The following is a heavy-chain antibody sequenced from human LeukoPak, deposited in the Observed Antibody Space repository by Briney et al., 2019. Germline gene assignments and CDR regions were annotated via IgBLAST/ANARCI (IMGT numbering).Heavy chain of an antibody. CDR1: GGSISSGSYY. V-gene: IGHV4-61*02. CDR3: ARESQGGGSGWFDP. CDR2: IYTSGST. J-gene: IGHJ5*02. Sequence: PSQTLSLTCTVSGGSISSGSYYWSWIRQPAGKGLEWIGRIYTSGSTNYNPSLKSRVTISVDTSKNQFSLKLSSVTAADTAVYYCARESQGGGSGWFDPWGQGTLVTVSS. D-gene: IGHD3-16*01.